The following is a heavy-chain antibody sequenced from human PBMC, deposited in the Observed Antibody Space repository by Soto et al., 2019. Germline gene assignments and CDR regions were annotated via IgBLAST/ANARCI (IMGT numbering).Heavy chain of an antibody. CDR2: ITIASSTI. J-gene: IGHJ4*02. Sequence: EVQLVESGGGLVQPGGSLRLSCAASGFTFSSYNMIWVRQAPGRGLECISYITIASSTIHYADSVRGRFTISSDNAQNSLFLQMNSLRGEDTAVYYCARVVDGISGADYWGQGTLVTVSS. CDR3: ARVVDGISGADY. D-gene: IGHD6-19*01. CDR1: GFTFSSYN. V-gene: IGHV3-48*01.